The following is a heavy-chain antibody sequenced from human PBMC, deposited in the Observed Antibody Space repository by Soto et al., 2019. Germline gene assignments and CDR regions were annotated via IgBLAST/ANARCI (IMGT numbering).Heavy chain of an antibody. J-gene: IGHJ6*02. CDR3: AGSRAAAGTNYYYGMDV. V-gene: IGHV3-48*02. D-gene: IGHD6-13*01. Sequence: PVGSLRLSCAASGFTFSSYSMNWVRQAPGKGLEWVSYISSSSSTIYYADSVKGRFTISRDNDKNSLYLQMNSQRDEDTAVYYCAGSRAAAGTNYYYGMDVWGQGTTVTVSS. CDR2: ISSSSSTI. CDR1: GFTFSSYS.